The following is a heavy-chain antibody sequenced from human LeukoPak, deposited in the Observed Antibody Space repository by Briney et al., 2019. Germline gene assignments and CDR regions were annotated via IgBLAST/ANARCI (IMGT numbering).Heavy chain of an antibody. CDR1: GFTFSSYW. D-gene: IGHD2-2*01. J-gene: IGHJ4*02. CDR2: IKQDGSEK. V-gene: IGHV3-7*01. Sequence: GGSLRLSXAASGFTFSSYWMSWVRQAPGKGLEWVANIKQDGSEKYYVDSVKGRFTISRDNAKNSLYLQMNSLRAEDTAVYYCAREYPTVVPAANFDYWGQGTLVTVSS. CDR3: AREYPTVVPAANFDY.